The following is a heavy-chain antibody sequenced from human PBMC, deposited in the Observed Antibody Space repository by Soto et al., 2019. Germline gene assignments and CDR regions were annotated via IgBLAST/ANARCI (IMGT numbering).Heavy chain of an antibody. V-gene: IGHV4-39*01. CDR1: GGSISSSIYY. CDR2: IYYSGST. J-gene: IGHJ6*03. D-gene: IGHD3-16*02. CDR3: ARRLGGIWGSYRPYPYYMDV. Sequence: SETLSLTCTVSGGSISSSIYYWGWIRQPPGKGLEWIGSIYYSGSTYYNQSLKSRVTISVDTSKNQFYLKLSSVTAADTAVYYCARRLGGIWGSYRPYPYYMDVWGKGTTVTVSS.